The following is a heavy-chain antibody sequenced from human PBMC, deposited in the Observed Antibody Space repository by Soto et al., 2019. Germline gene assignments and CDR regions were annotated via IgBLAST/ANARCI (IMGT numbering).Heavy chain of an antibody. CDR2: IDHSGST. CDR1: GGSFSDYY. V-gene: IGHV4-34*01. CDR3: AKGALSNYRWIDP. D-gene: IGHD4-4*01. J-gene: IGHJ5*02. Sequence: SETLSLTCAVYGGSFSDYYWTWIRQPPGKGLEWIGEIDHSGSTNYNPSLKSRVTMSVDTSKNRFSLNLSSVTAADTAVYYCAKGALSNYRWIDPWGQGTLVTVSS.